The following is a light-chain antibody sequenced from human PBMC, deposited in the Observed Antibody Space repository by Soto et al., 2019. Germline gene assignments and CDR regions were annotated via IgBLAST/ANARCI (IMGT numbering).Light chain of an antibody. CDR2: GAS. V-gene: IGKV3-20*01. Sequence: EIVLTQSPGTLSLSPGETATLSCRASQSVSSNNLAWYHQKPGQTPRLLIYGASSRATGIPERFSGSGSGTDFTLTISRLEPEDFAVYYCQQYDNSITFGQGTRLEIE. J-gene: IGKJ5*01. CDR1: QSVSSNN. CDR3: QQYDNSIT.